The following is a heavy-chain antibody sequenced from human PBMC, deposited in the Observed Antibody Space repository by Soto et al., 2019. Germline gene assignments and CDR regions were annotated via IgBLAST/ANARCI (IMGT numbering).Heavy chain of an antibody. CDR3: ATAGTSWFDP. V-gene: IGHV1-18*01. J-gene: IGHJ5*02. D-gene: IGHD6-13*01. CDR1: GYSFTSYG. Sequence: ASVKVSCKASGYSFTSYGINWVRQAPGQGLEWMGWISAKHGNTHYAQKFQGRVTMTEDTSTDTAYMELSSLRSEDTAVYYCATAGTSWFDPWGQGTLVTVSS. CDR2: ISAKHGNT.